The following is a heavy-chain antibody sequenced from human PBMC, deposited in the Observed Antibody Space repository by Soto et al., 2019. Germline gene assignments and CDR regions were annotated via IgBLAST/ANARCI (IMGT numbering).Heavy chain of an antibody. D-gene: IGHD3-10*01. V-gene: IGHV4-59*01. Sequence: SETLSLTCTVSGGSISTYFWTWIRQPPGKGLEYIGYIYYSGSTNYNPSLKSRVSMSVDTSKNQFSLKLTSVTASETAVYYCARYKDGNDYGLDYYYGMDVWGQGTTVTVSS. J-gene: IGHJ6*02. CDR3: ARYKDGNDYGLDYYYGMDV. CDR1: GGSISTYF. CDR2: IYYSGST.